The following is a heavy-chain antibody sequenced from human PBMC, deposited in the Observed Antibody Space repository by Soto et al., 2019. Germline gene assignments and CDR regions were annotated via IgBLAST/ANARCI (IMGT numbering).Heavy chain of an antibody. V-gene: IGHV4-59*08. CDR2: IYDSGST. CDR3: ARLVWSYGTWFDP. D-gene: IGHD5-18*01. J-gene: IGHJ5*02. CDR1: GGSISSYY. Sequence: QVQLQESGPGLVKPSETLSLTCTVSGGSISSYYWRWIRQPPGKGLEWIGYIYDSGSTNYNPSLNSRVTISVDTSKNQFSLKLSSVTAADTAVYYCARLVWSYGTWFDPWGQGTLVTVSS.